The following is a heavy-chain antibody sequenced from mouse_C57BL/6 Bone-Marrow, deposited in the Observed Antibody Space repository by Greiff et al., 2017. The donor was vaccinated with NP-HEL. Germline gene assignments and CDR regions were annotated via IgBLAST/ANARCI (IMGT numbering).Heavy chain of an antibody. CDR1: GYTFTDYY. CDR2: INPNNGGT. V-gene: IGHV1-26*01. J-gene: IGHJ1*03. Sequence: VQLQQSGPELVKPGASVKISCKASGYTFTDYYMNLVKQSHGKSLEWIGDINPNNGGTSYNQKFKGKATLTVDKSSSTAYMELRSLTSEDSAVYYCARYYGSSYWYFDVWGTGTTVTVSS. CDR3: ARYYGSSYWYFDV. D-gene: IGHD1-1*01.